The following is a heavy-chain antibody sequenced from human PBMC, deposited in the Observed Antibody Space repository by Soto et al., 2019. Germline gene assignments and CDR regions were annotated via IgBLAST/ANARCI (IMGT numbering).Heavy chain of an antibody. V-gene: IGHV3-21*01. D-gene: IGHD2-2*02. Sequence: GGSLRLSCAASGFSFSSCEMSWVRQAPGKGLEWVSSISGRNDIYYADSVKGRFTISRDNAKNSVSLQMNSLRAEDTAVYYCAREYTEWHLAYGLDVWGQGATVTVSS. CDR1: GFSFSSCE. J-gene: IGHJ6*02. CDR2: ISGRNDI. CDR3: AREYTEWHLAYGLDV.